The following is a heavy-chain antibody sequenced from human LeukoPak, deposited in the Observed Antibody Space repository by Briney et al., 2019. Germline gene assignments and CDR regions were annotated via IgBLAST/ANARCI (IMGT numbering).Heavy chain of an antibody. CDR3: ARALGGWKPGASWP. V-gene: IGHV4-30-4*08. CDR2: IYYSGST. J-gene: IGHJ4*02. D-gene: IGHD2-15*01. CDR1: GGSISSGDYY. Sequence: SQTLSLTCTVSGGSISSGDYYWSWIRQPPGKGLEWIGYIYYSGSTYYNPSLKSRVTISVDTSKNQFSLKLSSVTAADTAVYYCARALGGWKPGASWPWGQGTLVTVSS.